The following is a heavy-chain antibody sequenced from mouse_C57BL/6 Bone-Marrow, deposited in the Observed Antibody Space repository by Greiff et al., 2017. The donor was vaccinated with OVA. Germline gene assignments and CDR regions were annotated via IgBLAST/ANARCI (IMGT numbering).Heavy chain of an antibody. V-gene: IGHV5-17*01. Sequence: EVKVEESGGGLVKPGGSLKLSCAASGFTFSDYGMHWVRQAPEKGLEWVAYISSGSSTIYYADTVKGRFTISRDNAKNTLFLQMTSLRSEDTAMYYCWGLRRYYAMDYWGQGTSVTVSS. J-gene: IGHJ4*01. CDR2: ISSGSSTI. CDR3: WGLRRYYAMDY. D-gene: IGHD2-4*01. CDR1: GFTFSDYG.